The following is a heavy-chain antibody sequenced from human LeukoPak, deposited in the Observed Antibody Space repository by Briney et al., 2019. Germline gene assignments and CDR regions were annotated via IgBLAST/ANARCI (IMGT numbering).Heavy chain of an antibody. CDR1: GFTFSSYG. Sequence: GGSLRLSCAASGFTFSSYGMHWVRQAPGKGLEWVAVISYDGYNEYYADSVKGRFIISRDNSKNTLYLQMNSLRAEDTAVYYCAKDRTPHQYDFWSGSYWGQGTLVTVSS. J-gene: IGHJ4*02. V-gene: IGHV3-30*18. D-gene: IGHD3-3*01. CDR3: AKDRTPHQYDFWSGSY. CDR2: ISYDGYNE.